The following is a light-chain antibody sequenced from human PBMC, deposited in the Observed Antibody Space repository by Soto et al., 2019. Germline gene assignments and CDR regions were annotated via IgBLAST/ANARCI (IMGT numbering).Light chain of an antibody. J-gene: IGKJ1*01. CDR3: QQYGSSPWT. CDR1: QTIRSNY. Sequence: ETVLTQSPGTLSLSPGERATLYCRASQTIRSNYLAWYRQTPGQAPRLLIYGASNSATGIADRFSGSGSGTDFTLIISRLEPEDVALYYCQQYGSSPWTFGQGTKVEIK. CDR2: GAS. V-gene: IGKV3-20*01.